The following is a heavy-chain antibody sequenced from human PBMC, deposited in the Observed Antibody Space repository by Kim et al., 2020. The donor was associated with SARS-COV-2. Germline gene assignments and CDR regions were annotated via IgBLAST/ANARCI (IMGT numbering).Heavy chain of an antibody. J-gene: IGHJ3*01. V-gene: IGHV3-43*01. CDR2: IDWPGYSI. D-gene: IGHD3-22*01. CDR3: AKGRFSQFSTSWIEG. Sequence: GGSLRLSCAASGFTFDDYTMHWVRLAPGKGLEWVSLIDWPGYSIDYADSGRGRFTISRDNNRNSLYLQMNSLRTEDTALYYCAKGRFSQFSTSWIEGWGQ. CDR1: GFTFDDYT.